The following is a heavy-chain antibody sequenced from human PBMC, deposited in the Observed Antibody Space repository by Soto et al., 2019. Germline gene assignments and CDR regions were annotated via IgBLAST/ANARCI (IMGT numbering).Heavy chain of an antibody. CDR2: IYYSGST. CDR1: GGSISSYY. CDR3: ARHFPGDYIDY. J-gene: IGHJ4*01. Sequence: SETLSLTCTVSGGSISSYYWSWIRQPPGKGLEWIGYIYYSGSTNYNPSLKSRVTISVDTSKNQFSLKLSSVTAADTAVYYCARHFPGDYIDYWGQGTLVTVSS. V-gene: IGHV4-59*08.